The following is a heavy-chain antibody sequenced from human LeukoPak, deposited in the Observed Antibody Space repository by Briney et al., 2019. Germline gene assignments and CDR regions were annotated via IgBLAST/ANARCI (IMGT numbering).Heavy chain of an antibody. V-gene: IGHV3-21*01. D-gene: IGHD3-22*01. CDR3: AREGYQDYYDSSGYCDY. CDR1: GFTFSSYA. J-gene: IGHJ4*02. CDR2: ISSSYI. Sequence: GGSLRLSCAASGFTFSSYAMSWVRQAPGKGLEWVSSISSSYIYYADSVKGRFTISRDNAKNSLYLQMNSLRAEDTAVYYCAREGYQDYYDSSGYCDYWGQGTLVTVSS.